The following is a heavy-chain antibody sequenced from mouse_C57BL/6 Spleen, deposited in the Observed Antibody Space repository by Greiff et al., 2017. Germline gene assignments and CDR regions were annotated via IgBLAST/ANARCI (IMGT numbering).Heavy chain of an antibody. D-gene: IGHD1-1*02. CDR2: INPSNGGT. J-gene: IGHJ1*03. Sequence: QVQLQQPGTELVKPGASVKLSCKASGYTFTSYWMHWVKQRPGQGLEWIGNINPSNGGTNYNEKFKSKATLTVAKSSSTAYMQLSSLTSEDSAVYDCARRGGGYYGYFDVWGTGTTVTVSS. V-gene: IGHV1-53*01. CDR3: ARRGGGYYGYFDV. CDR1: GYTFTSYW.